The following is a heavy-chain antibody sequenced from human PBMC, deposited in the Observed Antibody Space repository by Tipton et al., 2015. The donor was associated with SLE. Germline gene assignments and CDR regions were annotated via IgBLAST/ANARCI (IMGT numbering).Heavy chain of an antibody. V-gene: IGHV4-59*08. CDR3: ARGDYYDSSGYSNYFDY. D-gene: IGHD3-22*01. J-gene: IGHJ4*02. Sequence: TLSLTCTVSGGSISSHYWSWIRQPPGKGLEWIGYIYYSGRTNYNPSLKSRVTISVDTSKNQFSLKLSSVTAADTAVYYCARGDYYDSSGYSNYFDYWGQGTLVTVSS. CDR2: IYYSGRT. CDR1: GGSISSHY.